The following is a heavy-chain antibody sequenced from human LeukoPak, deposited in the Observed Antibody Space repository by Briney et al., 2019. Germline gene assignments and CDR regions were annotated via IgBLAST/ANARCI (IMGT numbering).Heavy chain of an antibody. CDR3: AKDVAYCGGDCPYYFDY. V-gene: IGHV3-23*01. CDR2: ISGSGGST. Sequence: PGGSLRLSCAASGFTFSSYAMSWVRQAPGKGLEWVSAISGSGGSTYYADSVKGRFTISRDNSKNTLYLQMNSPRAEDTAVYYCAKDVAYCGGDCPYYFDYWGQGTLVTVSS. J-gene: IGHJ4*02. CDR1: GFTFSSYA. D-gene: IGHD2-21*02.